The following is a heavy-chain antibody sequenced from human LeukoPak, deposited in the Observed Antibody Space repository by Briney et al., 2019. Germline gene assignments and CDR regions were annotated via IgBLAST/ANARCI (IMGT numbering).Heavy chain of an antibody. V-gene: IGHV3-30*18. CDR2: ISYDGSNK. Sequence: GGSLRLSCAASGFTFSSYGMHWVRQAPGKGLEWVAVISYDGSNKYYADSVKGRFTISRDNSKNTLYLQMNSLRAEDTAVYYCAKDPTPYYVELYFDYWGQGTLVTVSS. J-gene: IGHJ4*02. CDR1: GFTFSSYG. CDR3: AKDPTPYYVELYFDY. D-gene: IGHD3-16*01.